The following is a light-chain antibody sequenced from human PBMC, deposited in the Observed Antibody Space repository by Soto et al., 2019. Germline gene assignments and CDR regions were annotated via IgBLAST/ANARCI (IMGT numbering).Light chain of an antibody. Sequence: QSVLTQPPSVSGAPGQRVTISCTGSSSNIGAGYDVHWYQQLPGTAPKLLIYGNSNRPSGVPDRFSGSKSGTSASLAVTGXXXXXXXXYYCQSYDSSLSGWVFGGGTQL. V-gene: IGLV1-40*01. CDR1: SSNIGAGYD. J-gene: IGLJ3*02. CDR2: GNS. CDR3: QSYDSSLSGWV.